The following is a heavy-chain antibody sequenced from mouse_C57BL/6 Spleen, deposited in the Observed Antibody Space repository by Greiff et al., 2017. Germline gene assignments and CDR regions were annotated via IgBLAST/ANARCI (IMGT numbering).Heavy chain of an antibody. V-gene: IGHV7-3*01. CDR2: IRNRANGYTT. CDR3: ARWGDYDWFAY. Sequence: EVKLMESGGGLVQPGGSLSLSCAASGFTFTDYYMSWVRQPPGKALEWLGFIRNRANGYTTEYSASVKGRFTNSRDNSQSILYLQMNALRAEDSATYYGARWGDYDWFAYWGQGTLVTVSA. D-gene: IGHD2-4*01. J-gene: IGHJ3*01. CDR1: GFTFTDYY.